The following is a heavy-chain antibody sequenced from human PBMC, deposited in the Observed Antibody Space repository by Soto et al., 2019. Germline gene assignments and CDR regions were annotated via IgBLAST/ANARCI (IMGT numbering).Heavy chain of an antibody. V-gene: IGHV3-23*01. J-gene: IGHJ4*02. CDR3: AKDSPYYYDSSGPGNFDY. D-gene: IGHD3-22*01. Sequence: GGSLRLSCAASGFTFSSYAMSWVRQAPGKGLEWVSAISGSGGSTYYADSVKGRFTISRDNSKNTLYLQMNSLRAEDTAVYYCAKDSPYYYDSSGPGNFDYWGQGTLVTVSS. CDR1: GFTFSSYA. CDR2: ISGSGGST.